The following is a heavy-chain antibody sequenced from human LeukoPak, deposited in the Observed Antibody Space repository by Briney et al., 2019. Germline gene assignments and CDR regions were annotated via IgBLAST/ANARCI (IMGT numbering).Heavy chain of an antibody. J-gene: IGHJ3*02. CDR1: INFINMCN. V-gene: IGHV4-59*01. Sequence: SEPLSLTCTLSINFINMCNGKWIRQPPGKGLEWVGDISYSGSTNYNPPLKGRATISVDTSKNQFSLKMSSATTADTAVYYCALRKTNRDIEIWGLGTKVTVSS. D-gene: IGHD1-14*01. CDR2: ISYSGST. CDR3: ALRKTNRDIEI.